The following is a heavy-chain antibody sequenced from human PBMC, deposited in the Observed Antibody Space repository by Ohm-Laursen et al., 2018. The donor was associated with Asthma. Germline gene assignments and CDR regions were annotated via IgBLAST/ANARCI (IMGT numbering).Heavy chain of an antibody. D-gene: IGHD5-18*01. Sequence: SVKVSCNASGYTFTSYGISWVRQAPGQGLEWMGWISAYNGNTNYAQKLQGRVTMTTDTSTSTAYMELRSLRSDDTAVYYCARALSHTAAMVTEYYYYGMDVWGQGTTVTVSS. CDR1: GYTFTSYG. CDR2: ISAYNGNT. J-gene: IGHJ6*02. V-gene: IGHV1-18*01. CDR3: ARALSHTAAMVTEYYYYGMDV.